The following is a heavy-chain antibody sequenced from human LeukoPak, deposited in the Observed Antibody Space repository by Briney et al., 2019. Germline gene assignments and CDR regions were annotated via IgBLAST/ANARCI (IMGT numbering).Heavy chain of an antibody. J-gene: IGHJ4*02. CDR3: AKGPPFPDY. V-gene: IGHV3-30*18. CDR2: ISYDGSNK. Sequence: PGRSLRLSCAASGFTFSSYGMHWVRQAPGKGLEWVAVISYDGSNKYYADSVKGRLTISRDNSKNTLYLQMNSLRAEDTAVYYCAKGPPFPDYWGQGTLVTVSS. CDR1: GFTFSSYG.